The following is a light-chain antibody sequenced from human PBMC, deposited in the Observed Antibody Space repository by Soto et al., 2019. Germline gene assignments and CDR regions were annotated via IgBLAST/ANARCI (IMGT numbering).Light chain of an antibody. V-gene: IGKV3-20*01. CDR2: GAS. J-gene: IGKJ2*01. CDR1: QSVSSSY. CDR3: QQYYSTPYT. Sequence: EIVLTQSPGTLSLSPGERATLSCRASQSVSSSYLAWYQQKPGQAPRLLIYGASSRATGIPDRFNGSGSGTDFSLTISSLQAEDVAVYYCQQYYSTPYTFGQGTKLEIK.